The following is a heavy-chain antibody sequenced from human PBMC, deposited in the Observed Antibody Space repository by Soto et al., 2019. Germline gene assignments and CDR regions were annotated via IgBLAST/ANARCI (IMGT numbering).Heavy chain of an antibody. Sequence: PSETLSLTCTVSDGSISSSSYYWGWIRQPPGKGLEWIGSIYYSGSTYYNPSLKSRVTISVDTSKNQFSLKLSSVTAADTAVYYCARLRWELLDFDYWGQGTLVTVSS. V-gene: IGHV4-39*01. CDR1: DGSISSSSYY. D-gene: IGHD1-26*01. CDR2: IYYSGST. J-gene: IGHJ4*02. CDR3: ARLRWELLDFDY.